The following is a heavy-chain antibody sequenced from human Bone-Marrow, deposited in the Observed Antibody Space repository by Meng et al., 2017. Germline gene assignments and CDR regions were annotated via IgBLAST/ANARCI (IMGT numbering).Heavy chain of an antibody. Sequence: QVQLVESGGGLVKPGGYLRLSCAASGFTFSDYYMSWIRQAPGKGLEWVSYFSSSGSTIYYADYAKGRFTISRDNTKNSLYLQMSSLRAEDTAVYYCAKDLISGVFDYWGQGTLVTVSS. V-gene: IGHV3-11*01. J-gene: IGHJ4*02. D-gene: IGHD1-26*01. CDR3: AKDLISGVFDY. CDR1: GFTFSDYY. CDR2: FSSSGSTI.